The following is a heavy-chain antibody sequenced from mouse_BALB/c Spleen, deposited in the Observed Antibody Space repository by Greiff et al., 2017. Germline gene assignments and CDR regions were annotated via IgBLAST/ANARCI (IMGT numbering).Heavy chain of an antibody. D-gene: IGHD2-10*02. CDR2: ISCYNGAT. Sequence: LVKTGASVKISCKASGYSFTGYYMHWVKQSHGKSLEWIGYISCYNGATSYNQKFKGKATFTVDTSSSTAYMQFNSLTSEDSAVYYCARWEYGNYDAMDYWGQGTSVTVSS. J-gene: IGHJ4*01. CDR3: ARWEYGNYDAMDY. V-gene: IGHV1S34*01. CDR1: GYSFTGYY.